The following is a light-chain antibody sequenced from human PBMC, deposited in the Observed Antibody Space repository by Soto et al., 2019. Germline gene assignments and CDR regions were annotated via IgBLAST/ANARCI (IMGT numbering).Light chain of an antibody. J-gene: IGKJ1*01. Sequence: EIVLTQSPGTLSLSPGERATLSCRASQSVSSSELVWYQQKRGQAPRLLIYGASSRAAGIPDRFSGSGSGTDFTLAISRLEPELFAVYYCQRFGNSLRTFGQFTEVEV. CDR1: QSVSSSE. V-gene: IGKV3-20*01. CDR3: QRFGNSLRT. CDR2: GAS.